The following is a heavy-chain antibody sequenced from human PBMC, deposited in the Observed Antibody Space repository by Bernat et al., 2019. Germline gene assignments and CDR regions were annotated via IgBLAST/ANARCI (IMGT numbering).Heavy chain of an antibody. D-gene: IGHD2-8*01. CDR3: TRTSAATAKYAGAFDI. V-gene: IGHV3-15*01. CDR1: GFIFSNAW. Sequence: EVQLVESGGGLVKPGGSLRLSCAASGFIFSNAWMTWVRQAPGKGLEWVGRIQSKADGGTTDYAAPVKDRFTISRDDSKNTVYLQMNSLKIEDTAIYYCTRTSAATAKYAGAFDIWGQGTMVTVSS. J-gene: IGHJ3*02. CDR2: IQSKADGGTT.